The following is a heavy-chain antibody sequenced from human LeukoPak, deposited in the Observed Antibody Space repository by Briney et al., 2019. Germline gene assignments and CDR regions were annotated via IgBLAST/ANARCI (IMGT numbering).Heavy chain of an antibody. CDR3: ARQAGYSTGWYGGYYDH. CDR1: GYTFTSYG. Sequence: ASVKVSCKASGYTFTSYGISWVRQAPGQGPEWMGWIAVYNGDTKVLQKFQGRVTLTTDASTSTAYMELRSLTSDDTAVYYCARQAGYSTGWYGGYYDHWGQGTPVTVSA. D-gene: IGHD6-19*01. V-gene: IGHV1-18*01. J-gene: IGHJ4*02. CDR2: IAVYNGDT.